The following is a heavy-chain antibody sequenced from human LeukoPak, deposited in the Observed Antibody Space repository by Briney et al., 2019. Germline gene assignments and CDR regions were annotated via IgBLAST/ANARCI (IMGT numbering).Heavy chain of an antibody. CDR3: AREWCSRTSCAFDI. CDR1: GGSISSYY. CDR2: ISYSGST. V-gene: IGHV4-59*01. Sequence: PSETLSLTCTVSGGSISSYYWSWIRQPPGKGLEWIGYISYSGSTNYNPSLKSRVTISVDTSKNQFSLRLTSVTAADTAVFYCAREWCSRTSCAFDIWGQGTRVTVSS. D-gene: IGHD2-2*01. J-gene: IGHJ3*02.